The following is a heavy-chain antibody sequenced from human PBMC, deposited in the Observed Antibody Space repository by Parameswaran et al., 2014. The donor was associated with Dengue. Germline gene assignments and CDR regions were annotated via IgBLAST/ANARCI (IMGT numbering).Heavy chain of an antibody. CDR2: IFSNDGK. J-gene: IGHJ4*02. V-gene: IGHV2-26*01. CDR3: ARGDEYGDPLRF. Sequence: PGKALEWLAHIFSNDGKSYSTSLKSRLTISRDTSRSQVVLTMTNMDPVDTATYYCARGDEYGDPLRFWGRGTLVTVSS. D-gene: IGHD4-17*01.